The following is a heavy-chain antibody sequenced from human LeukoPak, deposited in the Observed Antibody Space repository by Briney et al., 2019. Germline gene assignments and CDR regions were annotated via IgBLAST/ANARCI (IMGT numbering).Heavy chain of an antibody. CDR3: AGGRYYPDY. V-gene: IGHV1-8*03. CDR2: INPNSGNT. D-gene: IGHD1-26*01. J-gene: IGHJ4*02. Sequence: GASVKVSCKASGYTFTGYYMHWVRQAPGQGLEWMGWINPNSGNTGYAQKFQGRVTITRNTSISTAYMELSSLRSEDTAVYYCAGGRYYPDYWGQGTLVTVSS. CDR1: GYTFTGYY.